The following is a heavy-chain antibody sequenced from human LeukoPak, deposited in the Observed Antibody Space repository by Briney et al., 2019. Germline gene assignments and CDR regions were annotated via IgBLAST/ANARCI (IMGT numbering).Heavy chain of an antibody. CDR1: GFTFSSYG. CDR3: ARGGELSGYYPCFDY. CDR2: IWYDGSNK. Sequence: GGSLRLSCAASGFTFSSYGMHWVRQAPGKGLEWVAVIWYDGSNKYYADSVKGRFTISRDNSKNTLYLQMNSLRAEDTAVYYCARGGELSGYYPCFDYWGQGTLVTVSS. J-gene: IGHJ4*02. V-gene: IGHV3-33*01. D-gene: IGHD3-22*01.